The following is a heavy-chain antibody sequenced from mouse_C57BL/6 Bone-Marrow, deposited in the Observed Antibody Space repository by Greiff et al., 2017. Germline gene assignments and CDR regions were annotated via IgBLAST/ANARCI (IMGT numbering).Heavy chain of an antibody. CDR2: INYDGSST. CDR1: GFTFSDYY. V-gene: IGHV5-16*01. Sequence: EVQLVESEGGLVQPGSSMKLSCTASGFTFSDYYMAWVRQVPEKGLEWVANINYDGSSTYYLDSLKSRFIISRDKAKNILYLQMSSLKSEDTATYYCARGEGYSNYWYFDVWGTGTTVTVSS. J-gene: IGHJ1*03. CDR3: ARGEGYSNYWYFDV. D-gene: IGHD2-5*01.